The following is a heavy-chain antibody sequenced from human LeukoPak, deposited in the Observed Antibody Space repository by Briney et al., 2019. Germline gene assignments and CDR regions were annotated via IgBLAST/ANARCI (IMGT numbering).Heavy chain of an antibody. CDR1: GGSISSGGYY. CDR3: ARFDSSDYFDAFDI. Sequence: SETLSLTCTVSGGSISSGGYYWSWIRQHPGKGLEWIGYIYYSGSTYYNPSLKSRVTISVDTSKNQFSLRLSSVTAADTAVYYCARFDSSDYFDAFDIWGQGTMVTVSS. D-gene: IGHD3-22*01. V-gene: IGHV4-31*03. CDR2: IYYSGST. J-gene: IGHJ3*02.